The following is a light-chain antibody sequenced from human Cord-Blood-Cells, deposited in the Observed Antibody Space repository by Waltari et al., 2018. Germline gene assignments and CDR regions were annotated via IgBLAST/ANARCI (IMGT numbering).Light chain of an antibody. J-gene: IGLJ1*01. Sequence: QSALTQPASVSGSPGQSITISCTGTSSDFGSYNLVSWYQQHPGKAPKLMIYEGSKRPSGVSNRFSGSKSGNTASLTIAGLQAEDEADYYGCSYAGSSIYYVFGTGTKVTVL. CDR3: CSYAGSSIYYV. V-gene: IGLV2-23*01. CDR2: EGS. CDR1: SSDFGSYNL.